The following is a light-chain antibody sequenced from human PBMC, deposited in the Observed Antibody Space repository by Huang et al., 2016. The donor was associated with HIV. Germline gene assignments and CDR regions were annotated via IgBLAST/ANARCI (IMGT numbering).Light chain of an antibody. CDR2: GSS. CDR1: QSVRSSY. V-gene: IGKV3-20*01. Sequence: EIVLTQSPGTLSLSPGERATLSCRASQSVRSSYLAWYQQKPGQAPRLLIYGSSTRATGSPDRFSGSGSGTDFTLTISRLEPEDFAVYYCQQYGRSSWTFGQGTKVEIK. CDR3: QQYGRSSWT. J-gene: IGKJ1*01.